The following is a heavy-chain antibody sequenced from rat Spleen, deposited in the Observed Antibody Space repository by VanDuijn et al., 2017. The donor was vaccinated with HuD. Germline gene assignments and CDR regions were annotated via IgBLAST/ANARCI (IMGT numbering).Heavy chain of an antibody. CDR1: GFTFNNYW. CDR2: STKAAGKV. D-gene: IGHD1-6*01. CDR3: TTFSDYATSPFAY. J-gene: IGHJ3*01. V-gene: IGHV5-31*01. Sequence: VQLVESGGGLVQPGRSLKLSCVASGFTFNNYWMTWNRQAPGKGLEWVASSTKAAGKVYYPDSVKGRFTLSRDNAKSTLYLQMGSLRSEDTATYYCTTFSDYATSPFAYWGRGALVTVSS.